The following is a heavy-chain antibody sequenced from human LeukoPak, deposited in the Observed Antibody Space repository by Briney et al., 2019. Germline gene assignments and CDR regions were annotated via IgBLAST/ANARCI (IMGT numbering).Heavy chain of an antibody. CDR3: AREIMVRGVIYARPHNWFDP. V-gene: IGHV4-34*01. CDR2: INHSGST. Sequence: SETLSLTCAVYGGSFSGYYWSWIRQPPGKGLEWIGEINHSGSTNYNPSLKSRVTISVDTSKNQFSLKPSSVTAADTAVYYCAREIMVRGVIYARPHNWFDPWGQGTLVTVSS. J-gene: IGHJ5*02. CDR1: GGSFSGYY. D-gene: IGHD3-10*01.